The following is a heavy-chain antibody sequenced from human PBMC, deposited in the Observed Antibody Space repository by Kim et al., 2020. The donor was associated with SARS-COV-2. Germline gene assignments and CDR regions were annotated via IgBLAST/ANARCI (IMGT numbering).Heavy chain of an antibody. V-gene: IGHV4-39*01. J-gene: IGHJ3*02. CDR3: ARHKWEYSSSTFDI. D-gene: IGHD6-6*01. CDR2: IYYSGST. CDR1: GGSISSSSYY. Sequence: SETLSLTCTVSGGSISSSSYYWGWIRQPPGKGLEWIGSIYYSGSTYYNPSLKSRVTISVDTSKNQFSLKLSSVTAADTALYYCARHKWEYSSSTFDIWG.